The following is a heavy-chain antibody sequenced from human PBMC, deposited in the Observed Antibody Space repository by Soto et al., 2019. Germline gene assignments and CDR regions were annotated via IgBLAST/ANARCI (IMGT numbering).Heavy chain of an antibody. CDR1: GGTFSSYA. Sequence: QVQLVQSGAEVKKPGSSVKVSCKASGGTFSSYAISWVRQAPGQGLEWMGGIIPIFGTANYAQKFQGRVTITADESTSTAYMKLSSLRSEHTAVYYCARGALGYCSGGSCYGWFDPWGQGTLVTVSS. CDR2: IIPIFGTA. J-gene: IGHJ5*02. CDR3: ARGALGYCSGGSCYGWFDP. V-gene: IGHV1-69*01. D-gene: IGHD2-15*01.